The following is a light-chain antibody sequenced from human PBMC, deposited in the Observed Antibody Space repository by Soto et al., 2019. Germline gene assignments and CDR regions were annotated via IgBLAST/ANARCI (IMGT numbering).Light chain of an antibody. CDR3: QQYNKWPRT. CDR1: QSVNIH. CDR2: GAS. J-gene: IGKJ1*01. V-gene: IGKV3D-15*01. Sequence: EIVLTQSPATLSLSPGERATLSCRASQSVNIHLAWYQQKPGQAPRLLIYGASARATGIPAKFSGSGSGTEFTLTISSLQSEDFAVYCCQQYNKWPRTFGQGTKVDIK.